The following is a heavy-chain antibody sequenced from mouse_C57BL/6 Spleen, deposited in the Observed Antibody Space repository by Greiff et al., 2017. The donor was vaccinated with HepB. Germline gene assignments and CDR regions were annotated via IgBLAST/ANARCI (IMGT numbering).Heavy chain of an antibody. Sequence: VQLQQPGAELVRPGSSVKLSCKASGYTFTSYWMHWVKQRPIQGLEWIGNIDPSDSETHYNQKFKDKATLTVDKSSSTAYMQLSSLTSEDSAVYYCARSVLRYWYFDVWGTGTTVTVSS. CDR3: ARSVLRYWYFDV. CDR1: GYTFTSYW. J-gene: IGHJ1*03. D-gene: IGHD1-1*01. CDR2: IDPSDSET. V-gene: IGHV1-52*01.